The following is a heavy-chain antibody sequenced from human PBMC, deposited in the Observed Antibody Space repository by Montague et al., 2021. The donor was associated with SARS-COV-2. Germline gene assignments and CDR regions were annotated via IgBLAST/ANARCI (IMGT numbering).Heavy chain of an antibody. D-gene: IGHD3-10*01. V-gene: IGHV3-66*04. CDR3: ARQILTMVRGVPRNWFDP. CDR1: GFTVSGNY. CDR2: IYSSGST. Sequence: SLRLSCAASGFTVSGNYMTWVRQAPGKGLEWVSLIYSSGSTFYADSVQGRFTISRDNSNNTLYLHMNSPRAEDTAVYYCARQILTMVRGVPRNWFDPWGQGTLVTVSS. J-gene: IGHJ5*02.